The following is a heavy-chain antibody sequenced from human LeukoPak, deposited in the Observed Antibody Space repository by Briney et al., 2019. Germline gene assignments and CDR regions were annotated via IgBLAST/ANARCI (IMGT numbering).Heavy chain of an antibody. J-gene: IGHJ6*04. D-gene: IGHD3-10*02. CDR3: AELGITMIGGV. V-gene: IGHV3-66*01. CDR2: IYSGVET. CDR1: GFTVSNNY. Sequence: PGGSLRLSCAASGFTVSNNYMSWVRQAPGKGLKWVSVIYSGVETYYADSVKGRFTISRDNSKNSLYLQMNSLRAEDTAVYYCAELGITMIGGVWGKGTTVTISS.